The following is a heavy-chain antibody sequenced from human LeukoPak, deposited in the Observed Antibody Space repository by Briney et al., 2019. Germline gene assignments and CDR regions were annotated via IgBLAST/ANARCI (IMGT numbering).Heavy chain of an antibody. V-gene: IGHV1-2*02. J-gene: IGHJ4*02. CDR1: GYTFTGYY. CDR3: ARVKYYYDSSGSYYFDY. Sequence: ASVKVSCKASGYTFTGYYMHWVRQAPGQGLEWMGWINPNSGGTNYAQKFQGRVTMTRDTSISTAYMELSRLRSDDTAVYYCARVKYYYDSSGSYYFDYWGQGTLVTVSS. D-gene: IGHD3-22*01. CDR2: INPNSGGT.